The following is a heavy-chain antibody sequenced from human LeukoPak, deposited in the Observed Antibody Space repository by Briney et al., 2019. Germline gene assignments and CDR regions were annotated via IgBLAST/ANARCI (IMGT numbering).Heavy chain of an antibody. D-gene: IGHD3-16*02. V-gene: IGHV4-34*01. J-gene: IGHJ4*02. Sequence: SETLSLTCTVYGGSFSGYYWSWIRQPPGKGLEWIGEINHSRSTNYNPSLKSRVTISVDTSKNQFSLRLSSVTAADTAVYYCARGRRDYVWGSYRYNYFDYWGQGTLVTVSS. CDR3: ARGRRDYVWGSYRYNYFDY. CDR1: GGSFSGYY. CDR2: INHSRST.